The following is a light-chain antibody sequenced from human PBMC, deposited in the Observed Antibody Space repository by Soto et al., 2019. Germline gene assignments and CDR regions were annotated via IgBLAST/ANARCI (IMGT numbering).Light chain of an antibody. Sequence: DIQMTQSPSTLSASVGDRVTITCRASQSISSWLAWYQQKPGKAPNLLIYEASRLESAVPSRFSGSASGTEFSLTINSLQPDDFATYFCQQYSSDPETFGQGTKV. J-gene: IGKJ1*01. CDR1: QSISSW. CDR2: EAS. CDR3: QQYSSDPET. V-gene: IGKV1-5*03.